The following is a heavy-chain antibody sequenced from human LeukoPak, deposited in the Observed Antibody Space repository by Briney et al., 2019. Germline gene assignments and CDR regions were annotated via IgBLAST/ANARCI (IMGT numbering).Heavy chain of an antibody. J-gene: IGHJ4*02. D-gene: IGHD3-3*01. Sequence: SETLSLTCTVSGCSISSYYWSWIRQPPGKGLEWIGYIYYSGSTNYNPSLKSRVTISVDTSKNQFSLKLSSVTAADTAVYYCAARGYDFWSGRGYFDYWGQGTLVTVSS. V-gene: IGHV4-59*01. CDR2: IYYSGST. CDR1: GCSISSYY. CDR3: AARGYDFWSGRGYFDY.